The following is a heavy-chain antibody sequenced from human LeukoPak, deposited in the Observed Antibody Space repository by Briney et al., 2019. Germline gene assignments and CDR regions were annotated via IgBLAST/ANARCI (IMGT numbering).Heavy chain of an antibody. CDR1: GYTFTSYA. CDR3: ARGWLAETTVVTPYNY. J-gene: IGHJ4*02. CDR2: IIPLFGTA. Sequence: ASVKVSCKASGYTFTSYAMHWVRQAPGQGLEWMGGIIPLFGTANYAQKFQGRVTITAVESMSTAYMELSSLRSEDTAVYYCARGWLAETTVVTPYNYWGQGTLVTVSS. V-gene: IGHV1-69*13. D-gene: IGHD4-23*01.